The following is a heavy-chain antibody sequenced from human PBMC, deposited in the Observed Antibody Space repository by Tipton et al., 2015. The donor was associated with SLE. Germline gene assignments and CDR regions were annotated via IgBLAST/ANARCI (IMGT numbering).Heavy chain of an antibody. D-gene: IGHD2-15*01. CDR3: AKIPVRRAATTPDADY. CDR1: GFTFSSYA. V-gene: IGHV3-23*01. J-gene: IGHJ4*02. CDR2: ISGSGGST. Sequence: PLRLSCAASGFTFSSYAMSWVRQAPGKGLEWVSAISGSGGSTYYADSVKGRFTISRDNSKNTLYLQMNSLRAEDTAVYYCAKIPVRRAATTPDADYWGQGTLVTVSS.